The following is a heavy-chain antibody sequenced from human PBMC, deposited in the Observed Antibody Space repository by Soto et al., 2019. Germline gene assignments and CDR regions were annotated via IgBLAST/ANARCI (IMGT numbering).Heavy chain of an antibody. CDR3: ARDVNRWELRGFFDP. J-gene: IGHJ5*02. Sequence: PSETLSLTCSVSGGSIVDYYWSWIRQPPGKGLEWIGFIYYTGNTRYNPSLGSRVTISLDTSKNQLSPKLTSATAADTAFYYCARDVNRWELRGFFDPWGRGALVTVSS. CDR2: IYYTGNT. V-gene: IGHV4-59*01. CDR1: GGSIVDYY. D-gene: IGHD1-7*01.